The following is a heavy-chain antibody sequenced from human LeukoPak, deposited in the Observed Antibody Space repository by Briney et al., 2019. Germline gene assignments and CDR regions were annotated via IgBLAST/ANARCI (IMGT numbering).Heavy chain of an antibody. D-gene: IGHD3-10*01. J-gene: IGHJ4*02. CDR3: AKDQIRSFDYYGSGSYPDY. CDR2: ISYDGSNK. Sequence: PGRSLRLSCAASGFTFSSYGMHWVRQAPGKGLEGVAVISYDGSNKYYADSVKGRFTISRDNSKNTLYLQMNSLRAEDTAVYYCAKDQIRSFDYYGSGSYPDYWGQGTLVTVSS. V-gene: IGHV3-30*18. CDR1: GFTFSSYG.